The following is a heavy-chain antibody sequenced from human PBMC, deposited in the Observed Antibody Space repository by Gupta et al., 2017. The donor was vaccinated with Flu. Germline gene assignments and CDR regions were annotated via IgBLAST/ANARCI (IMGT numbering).Heavy chain of an antibody. Sequence: QVQLQQWGAGLLKPSETLSLTCAVYGGSFSGYYWSWIRQPPGKGLEWIGEINHSGSTNYNPSLKSRVTISVDTSKNQFSLKLSSVTAADTAVYYCARGGWDRIAAAGTTDYYYGMDVWGQGTTVTVSS. CDR1: GGSFSGYY. D-gene: IGHD6-13*01. J-gene: IGHJ6*02. CDR3: ARGGWDRIAAAGTTDYYYGMDV. V-gene: IGHV4-34*01. CDR2: INHSGST.